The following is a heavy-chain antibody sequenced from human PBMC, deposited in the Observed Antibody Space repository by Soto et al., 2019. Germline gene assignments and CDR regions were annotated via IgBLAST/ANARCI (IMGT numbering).Heavy chain of an antibody. Sequence: GGSLRLSCADSGFTFSGSAMHWVRQASGKGLEWVGRIRSKANSYATAYAASVKGRFTISRDDSKNTAYLQMNSLKTEDTAVYYCTRRPPVAYYGMDVWGQGTTVTVSS. CDR2: IRSKANSYAT. CDR1: GFTFSGSA. J-gene: IGHJ6*02. V-gene: IGHV3-73*01. CDR3: TRRPPVAYYGMDV.